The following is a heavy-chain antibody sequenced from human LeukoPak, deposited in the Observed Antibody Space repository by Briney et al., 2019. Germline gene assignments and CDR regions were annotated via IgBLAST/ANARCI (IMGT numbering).Heavy chain of an antibody. CDR2: INTNTGNP. J-gene: IGHJ3*02. D-gene: IGHD2-2*01. CDR1: GYTINSYA. Sequence: ASVKVSCKASGYTINSYAMNWVRQAPGQGLEWMAWINTNTGNPTYAQGFTGRFVFSLETSISTAYLHISGLKAENTAVYYCARDGLRSCTSSSCYPGEDAFDIWGQGTMVTVSS. CDR3: ARDGLRSCTSSSCYPGEDAFDI. V-gene: IGHV7-4-1*02.